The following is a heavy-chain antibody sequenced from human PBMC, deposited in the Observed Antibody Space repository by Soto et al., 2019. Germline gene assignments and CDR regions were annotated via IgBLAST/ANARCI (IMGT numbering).Heavy chain of an antibody. V-gene: IGHV4-4*02. D-gene: IGHD6-19*01. CDR1: GGSITTSSW. Sequence: PSETLSLTCAVSGGSITTSSWWSWVRQPPGKGLEWIGEIYHGGSTNYSPSLKSRVTMSVDKSKNQFSLKLNSVTASDTAVYYCAREGGSAPAGSFDYWGQGALVTVSS. CDR3: AREGGSAPAGSFDY. J-gene: IGHJ4*02. CDR2: IYHGGST.